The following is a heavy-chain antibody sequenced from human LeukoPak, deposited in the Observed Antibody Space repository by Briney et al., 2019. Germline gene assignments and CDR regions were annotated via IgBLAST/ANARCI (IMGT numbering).Heavy chain of an antibody. CDR2: ISYDGSNK. V-gene: IGHV3-30-3*01. D-gene: IGHD5-18*01. J-gene: IGHJ6*02. CDR3: AREGVDTAMVTADYYYYYGMDV. CDR1: GFTFSSYA. Sequence: GGSLRLSCAASGFTFSSYAMRWVRQAPGKGLEWVAVISYDGSNKYYADSVKGRFTISRDNSKNTLYLQMNSLRAEDTAVYYCAREGVDTAMVTADYYYYYGMDVWGQGTTVTVSS.